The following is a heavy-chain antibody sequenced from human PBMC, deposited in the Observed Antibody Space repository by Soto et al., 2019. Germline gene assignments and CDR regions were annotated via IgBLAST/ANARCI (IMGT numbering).Heavy chain of an antibody. CDR3: ARDRGPTYGGNAFGY. J-gene: IGHJ4*02. V-gene: IGHV1-18*04. D-gene: IGHD4-17*01. Sequence: ASLEVSCKASGYTFITYGINWVRQAPGQGLEWMGWISAYNGNANYAQTLQDRGTLTTDTSTSTAYMELRSLRSDDTAVYYCARDRGPTYGGNAFGYWGEGTLVTVPS. CDR1: GYTFITYG. CDR2: ISAYNGNA.